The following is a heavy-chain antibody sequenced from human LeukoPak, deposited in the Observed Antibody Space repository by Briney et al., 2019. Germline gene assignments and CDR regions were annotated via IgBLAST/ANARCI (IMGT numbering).Heavy chain of an antibody. J-gene: IGHJ4*02. CDR2: INPNSGGT. CDR1: GYTFTGYY. Sequence: GASVKVSCKASGYTFTGYYMHWVRQAPGQGLEWMGWINPNSGGTNYAQKFQGRVTITRNTSISTAYMELGSLRSEDTAVYYCARRTTADSSYQLLDYWGQGTLVTVSS. D-gene: IGHD3-22*01. CDR3: ARRTTADSSYQLLDY. V-gene: IGHV1-2*02.